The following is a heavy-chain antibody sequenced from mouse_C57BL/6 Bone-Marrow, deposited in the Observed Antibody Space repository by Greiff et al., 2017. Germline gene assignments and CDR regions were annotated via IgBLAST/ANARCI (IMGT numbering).Heavy chain of an antibody. V-gene: IGHV1-53*01. CDR2: INPSNGGT. J-gene: IGHJ2*01. CDR1: GYTFTSYW. Sequence: QVQLQQPGTELVKPGASVKLSCKASGYTFTSYWMHWVKQRPGQGLEWIGNINPSNGGTNYNEKFKSKATLTVDKSSSTAYMQLSSLTSEDSAVYYCARSLYGSSYPCCFDYWGQGTTLTVSS. D-gene: IGHD1-1*01. CDR3: ARSLYGSSYPCCFDY.